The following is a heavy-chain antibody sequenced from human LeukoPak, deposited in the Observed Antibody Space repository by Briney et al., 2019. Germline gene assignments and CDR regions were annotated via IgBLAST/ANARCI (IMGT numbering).Heavy chain of an antibody. CDR2: TSYDGRNQ. V-gene: IGHV3-30*04. Sequence: GGSLRLSCAASGFIFSSYAMHWVRQAPGKGLEWVSVTSYDGRNQYYADSVKGRFTISRDNSKNTLYLQMNSLRAEDTAVYYCARDVDRSGYYAPKYLQHWGQGTLVTVSS. J-gene: IGHJ1*01. D-gene: IGHD3-22*01. CDR1: GFIFSSYA. CDR3: ARDVDRSGYYAPKYLQH.